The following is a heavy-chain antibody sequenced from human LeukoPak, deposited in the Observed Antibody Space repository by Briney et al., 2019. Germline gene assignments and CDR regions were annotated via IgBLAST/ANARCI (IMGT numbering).Heavy chain of an antibody. Sequence: SETLSLTCTVSGGSISSGSYYWSWIRQPAGKGLEWIGRIYTSGSTNYNPSLKSRVTISVDTSKNQFSLKLSSVTAADTAVYYCAREEYYDILTGYMYYFDYWGQGTLVTVSS. J-gene: IGHJ4*02. CDR2: IYTSGST. D-gene: IGHD3-9*01. V-gene: IGHV4-61*02. CDR3: AREEYYDILTGYMYYFDY. CDR1: GGSISSGSYY.